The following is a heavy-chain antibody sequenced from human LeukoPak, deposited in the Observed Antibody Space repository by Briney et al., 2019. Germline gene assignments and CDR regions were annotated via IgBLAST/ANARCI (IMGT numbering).Heavy chain of an antibody. CDR2: ILPGSGTT. CDR1: GYSFTRYY. Sequence: GASVKLSCKASGYSFTRYYIHWVRQSPGQGLEWMGIILPGSGTTDFAQKFQGRVIMTRDLSTSTVYMELSSLRSEDTAVYYCATGSGDFEVYWGQGTLVTVSS. V-gene: IGHV1-46*01. D-gene: IGHD2-21*02. J-gene: IGHJ4*02. CDR3: ATGSGDFEVY.